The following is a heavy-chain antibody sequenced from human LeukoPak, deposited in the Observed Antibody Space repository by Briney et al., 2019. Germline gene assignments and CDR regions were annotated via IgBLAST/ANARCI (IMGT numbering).Heavy chain of an antibody. D-gene: IGHD1-26*01. Sequence: GGSLRLSCAASGFTFSSYGIHWVRQAPGKGLEWVAVIWYDGSNKYYADSVKGRFTISRDDSKNTLYLQMNSLRAEDTAVYYCARSGFGFQYYYYGMDVWGQGTTVTVSS. J-gene: IGHJ6*02. CDR3: ARSGFGFQYYYYGMDV. CDR1: GFTFSSYG. CDR2: IWYDGSNK. V-gene: IGHV3-33*08.